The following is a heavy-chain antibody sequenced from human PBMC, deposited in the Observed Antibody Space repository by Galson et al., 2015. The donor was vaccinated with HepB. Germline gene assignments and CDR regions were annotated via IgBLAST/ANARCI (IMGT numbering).Heavy chain of an antibody. J-gene: IGHJ4*02. CDR3: TTGVVVVVAATTPHVDY. Sequence: SLRLSCAASGFTFSNAWMSWVRQAPGKGLEWVGRIKSKTDGGTTDYAAPVKGRFTISRDDSKNTLYLQMNSLKTEDTAVYYCTTGVVVVVAATTPHVDYWGQGTLVTVSS. V-gene: IGHV3-15*01. CDR1: GFTFSNAW. D-gene: IGHD2-15*01. CDR2: IKSKTDGGTT.